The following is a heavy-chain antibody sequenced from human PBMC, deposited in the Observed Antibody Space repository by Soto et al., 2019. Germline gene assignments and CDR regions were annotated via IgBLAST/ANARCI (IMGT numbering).Heavy chain of an antibody. J-gene: IGHJ3*02. CDR3: ATRITIFGVVIPGRHDAFDI. CDR2: FDPEDADT. CDR1: GYTLTELS. D-gene: IGHD3-3*01. Sequence: ASVKVSCKVSGYTLTELSMHWVRQAPGKGLEWMGGFDPEDADTIYAQKFQGRVTITADKSTSTAYMELSSLRSEDTAVYYCATRITIFGVVIPGRHDAFDIWGQGTMVTVSS. V-gene: IGHV1-24*01.